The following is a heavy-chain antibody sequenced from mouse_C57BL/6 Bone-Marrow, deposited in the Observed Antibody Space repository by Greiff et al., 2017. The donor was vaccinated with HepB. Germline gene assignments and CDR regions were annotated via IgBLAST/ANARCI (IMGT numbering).Heavy chain of an antibody. Sequence: VQLQQPGAELVKPGASVKLSCKASGYTFTSYWMHWVKQRPGRGLEWIGRIDPNSGGTKYNEKFKSKATLTVDKPSSTAYIQLSRLTSEDSADYDCARREGDGYLAGFADWGQGTLVTVSA. CDR2: IDPNSGGT. CDR1: GYTFTSYW. J-gene: IGHJ3*01. CDR3: ARREGDGYLAGFAD. V-gene: IGHV1-72*01. D-gene: IGHD2-3*01.